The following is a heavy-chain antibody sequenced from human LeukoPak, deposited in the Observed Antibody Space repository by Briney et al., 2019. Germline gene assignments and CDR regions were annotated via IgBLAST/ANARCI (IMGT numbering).Heavy chain of an antibody. V-gene: IGHV3-21*01. CDR2: ISRSSTYI. Sequence: GRSLRLSCAASGFTFSTYSMNWVRQAPGKGLEWVSSISRSSTYISYADSVKGRFTISRDNAKNSLFLQMNSLRAEDTAVYYCASFSVVPYYFDYWGQGTLVTVSS. CDR1: GFTFSTYS. CDR3: ASFSVVPYYFDY. D-gene: IGHD2-21*01. J-gene: IGHJ4*02.